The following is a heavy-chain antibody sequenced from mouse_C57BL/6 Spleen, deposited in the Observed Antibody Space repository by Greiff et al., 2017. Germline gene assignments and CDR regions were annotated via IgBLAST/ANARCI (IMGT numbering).Heavy chain of an antibody. D-gene: IGHD1-1*01. CDR1: GYTFTSYW. CDR3: ARDSYYYGSSHYYFDY. V-gene: IGHV1-55*01. Sequence: QVQLQQPGAELVKPGASVKMSCKASGYTFTSYWITWVKQRPGQGLEWIGDIYPGSGSTNYNEKFKSKATLTVDTSSSTAYMQLSSLTSEDSAVYYCARDSYYYGSSHYYFDYWGQGTTLTVSS. CDR2: IYPGSGST. J-gene: IGHJ2*01.